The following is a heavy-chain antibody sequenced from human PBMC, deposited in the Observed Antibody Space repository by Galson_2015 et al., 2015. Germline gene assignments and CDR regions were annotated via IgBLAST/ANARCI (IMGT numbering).Heavy chain of an antibody. Sequence: ERVASMTVSGSTTSYADSVRGRFTISRDNPKNTLYLQMFGLRVEDTAIYYRAKDPNGDYVGAFDTWGQGTMVTVSS. CDR3: AKDPNGDYVGAFDT. CDR2: MTVSGSTT. D-gene: IGHD4-17*01. V-gene: IGHV3-23*01. J-gene: IGHJ3*02.